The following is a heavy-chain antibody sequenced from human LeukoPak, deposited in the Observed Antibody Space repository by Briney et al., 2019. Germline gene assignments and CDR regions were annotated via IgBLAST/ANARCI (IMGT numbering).Heavy chain of an antibody. D-gene: IGHD6-13*01. CDR3: ARGQVYSSSWGDYYYGMDV. V-gene: IGHV1-8*01. Sequence: ASVKVSCKASGYTFTSYDINWVRQATGQGLEWMGWMNPNSGNTGYARKFQGRVTMTRNTSISTAYMELSSLRSEDTAVYYCARGQVYSSSWGDYYYGMDVWGQGTTVTVSS. J-gene: IGHJ6*02. CDR1: GYTFTSYD. CDR2: MNPNSGNT.